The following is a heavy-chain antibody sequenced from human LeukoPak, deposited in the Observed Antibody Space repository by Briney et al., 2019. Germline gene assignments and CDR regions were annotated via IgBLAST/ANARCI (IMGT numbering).Heavy chain of an antibody. CDR3: ASGPGSSWYYYYGMDV. V-gene: IGHV4-34*01. CDR2: INHSGST. J-gene: IGHJ6*02. CDR1: GGSFSGYY. D-gene: IGHD6-13*01. Sequence: SETLTLTCAVYGGSFSGYYWSWIRQPPGKGLEWIGAINHSGSTNYNPSLKSRVTISVDTSKNQFSLKLSSVSAADKAVYYCASGPGSSWYYYYGMDVGGQGTTVTVSS.